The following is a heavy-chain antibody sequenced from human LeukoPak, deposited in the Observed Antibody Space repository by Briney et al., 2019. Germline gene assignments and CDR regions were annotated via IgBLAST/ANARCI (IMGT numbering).Heavy chain of an antibody. CDR1: GYTFTSYD. CDR3: ASSVVTAMGWFDP. J-gene: IGHJ5*02. V-gene: IGHV1-8*01. Sequence: ASVKVSCKASGYTFTSYDINWVRQATGQGLEWMGWMNPNSGNTGYAQKFQGRATMTRNTSISTAYMELSSLRSEDTAVYYCASSVVTAMGWFDPWGQGTLVTVSS. CDR2: MNPNSGNT. D-gene: IGHD2-21*02.